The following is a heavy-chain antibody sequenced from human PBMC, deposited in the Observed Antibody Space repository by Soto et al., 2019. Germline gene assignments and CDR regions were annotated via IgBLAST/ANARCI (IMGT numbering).Heavy chain of an antibody. CDR3: ANGGTQSSFDY. CDR2: ISYDGSNK. CDR1: GFTFSSYG. V-gene: IGHV3-30*18. D-gene: IGHD3-3*01. J-gene: IGHJ4*02. Sequence: LRLSCAASGFTFSSYGMHWVRQAPGKGLEWVAVISYDGSNKYYADSVKGRFTISRDNSKNTLYLQMNSLRAEDTAVYYCANGGTQSSFDYWGQGTLVTVSS.